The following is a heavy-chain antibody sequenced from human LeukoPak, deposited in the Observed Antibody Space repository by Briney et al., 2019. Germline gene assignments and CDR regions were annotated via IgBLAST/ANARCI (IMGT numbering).Heavy chain of an antibody. CDR3: ATHYYDSSGYYSPGSWFDP. CDR1: GFTFSNYA. CDR2: ISYDGSNK. J-gene: IGHJ5*02. D-gene: IGHD3-22*01. Sequence: GGSLRLSCAASGFTFSNYAIHWVRQAPGKGLEWVAVISYDGSNKYYADSVKGRFTISRDNAKNTLYLQMNSLRAEDTAVYYCATHYYDSSGYYSPGSWFDPWGQGTLVTVSS. V-gene: IGHV3-30-3*01.